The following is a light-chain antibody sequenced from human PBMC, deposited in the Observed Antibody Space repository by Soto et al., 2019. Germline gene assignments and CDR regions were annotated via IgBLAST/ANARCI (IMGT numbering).Light chain of an antibody. CDR3: LQDYSYPLT. Sequence: AIQMTPSPSSLSASVGDRVTITCRASPDIRNNLGWYQQRPGRAPEFLIYAASSSQSGVPSRFSGGASGTDFTLTFSSLQPEDFAIYDCLQDYSYPLTFGGGTKVEIK. V-gene: IGKV1-6*01. CDR2: AAS. J-gene: IGKJ4*01. CDR1: PDIRNN.